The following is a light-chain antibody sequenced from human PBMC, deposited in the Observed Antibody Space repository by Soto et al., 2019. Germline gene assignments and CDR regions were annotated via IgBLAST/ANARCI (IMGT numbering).Light chain of an antibody. CDR2: EVN. CDR1: SSDVGGYNY. V-gene: IGLV2-8*01. Sequence: QSVLTQPPSASGAPGQSVAISCTGTSSDVGGYNYVSCYQQQPAKAPNLMIYEVNKRPSGVPDRFSGSKSGNTASLTVSGLQAEDEADYYCSSYAGSSNVFGTGTKVTVL. CDR3: SSYAGSSNV. J-gene: IGLJ1*01.